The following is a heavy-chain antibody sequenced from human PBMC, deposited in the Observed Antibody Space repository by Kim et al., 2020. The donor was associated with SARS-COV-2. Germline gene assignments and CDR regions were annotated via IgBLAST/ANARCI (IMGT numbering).Heavy chain of an antibody. V-gene: IGHV5-51*01. CDR1: GYTFTRYW. Sequence: GESLKISCQASGYTFTRYWIGWVRQMPGKGLEWLGIIYPGDSETRYSPSFQGQVTISADKSITTAYLQWSSLEASDTAMYYCARRSESYHGLDVWGQGTTVTVSS. CDR2: IYPGDSET. CDR3: ARRSESYHGLDV. J-gene: IGHJ6*02.